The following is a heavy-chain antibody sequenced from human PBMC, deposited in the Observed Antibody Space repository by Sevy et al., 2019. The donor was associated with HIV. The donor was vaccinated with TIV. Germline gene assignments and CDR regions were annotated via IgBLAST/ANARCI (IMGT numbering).Heavy chain of an antibody. Sequence: ASVKVSCKASGYTFTDDYLHWVRQVPGLGLEWMGRVYTNSGGTNYARKFQGRVTMTRDTSISTAYMELSRLRFDDTAVYYCARDGGGGTTNSGMDVWGQGTTVTVSS. V-gene: IGHV1-2*06. D-gene: IGHD1-7*01. CDR3: ARDGGGGTTNSGMDV. CDR1: GYTFTDDY. CDR2: VYTNSGGT. J-gene: IGHJ6*02.